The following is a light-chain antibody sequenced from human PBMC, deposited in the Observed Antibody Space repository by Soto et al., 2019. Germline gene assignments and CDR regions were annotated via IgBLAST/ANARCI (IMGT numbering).Light chain of an antibody. J-gene: IGLJ2*01. CDR3: GTWDSSRCAVV. CDR2: DNN. V-gene: IGLV1-51*01. Sequence: QSVLTQPPSVSAAPGQRVTISCSGGSTNIGNNDVSWYQQLQGTAPKLLIYDNNKRPSGIPDRFSGSKSGASATLGITGLQTGDESDYCCGTWDSSRCAVVFGGGTQVTVL. CDR1: STNIGNND.